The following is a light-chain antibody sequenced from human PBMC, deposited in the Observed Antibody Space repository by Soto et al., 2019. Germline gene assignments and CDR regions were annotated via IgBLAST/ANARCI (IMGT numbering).Light chain of an antibody. Sequence: QSALTQPPSASGVSGQSVTISCTGNSSAVGGYNYVSWYQHHPGKAPKLIIHEVNVRPSGVPNRFSGSKSGNTASLTVSGLQADDEADYYCSSYAGSYNYVFGTGTKVTVL. V-gene: IGLV2-8*01. J-gene: IGLJ1*01. CDR3: SSYAGSYNYV. CDR1: SSAVGGYNY. CDR2: EVN.